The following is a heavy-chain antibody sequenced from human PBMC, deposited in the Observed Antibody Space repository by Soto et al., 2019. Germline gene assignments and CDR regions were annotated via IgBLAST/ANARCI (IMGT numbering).Heavy chain of an antibody. Sequence: AHLEQSGAEGKRPGAPVKASCKAPGSTFSDFDINGLRQAPGQGPQGMGWMNAKRGDTFFAQRFQGKFNMTWDTSLSTAYMEVGSLTSDDTAMYYCARGNPFNYAGFDVWGQGTTVAVSS. CDR3: ARGNPFNYAGFDV. V-gene: IGHV1-8*01. CDR1: GSTFSDFD. J-gene: IGHJ6*02. CDR2: MNAKRGDT. D-gene: IGHD3-16*01.